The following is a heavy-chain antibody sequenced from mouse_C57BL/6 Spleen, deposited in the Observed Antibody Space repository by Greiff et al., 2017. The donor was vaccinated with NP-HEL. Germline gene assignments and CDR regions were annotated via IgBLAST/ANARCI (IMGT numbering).Heavy chain of an antibody. CDR2: INPNNGGT. Sequence: EVKLQESGPELVKPGASVKISCKASGYTFTDYYMNWVKQSHGKSLEWIGDINPNNGGTSYNQKFKGKATLTVDKSSSTAYLELRSLTSEDSAVYYCARKGGSSPYWYFDVWGTGTTVTVSS. CDR3: ARKGGSSPYWYFDV. D-gene: IGHD1-1*01. V-gene: IGHV1-26*01. CDR1: GYTFTDYY. J-gene: IGHJ1*03.